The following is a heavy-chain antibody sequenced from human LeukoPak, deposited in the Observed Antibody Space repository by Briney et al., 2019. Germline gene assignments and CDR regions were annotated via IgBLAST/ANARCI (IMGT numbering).Heavy chain of an antibody. CDR1: GGSISPYY. CDR3: ARVGDWNDLVY. J-gene: IGHJ4*02. V-gene: IGHV4-59*01. D-gene: IGHD1-1*01. CDR2: ILYSGTTT. Sequence: PSETLSLTCTVSGGSISPYYWSWIRQTLGKGLEWIGYILYSGTTTNYNPSLKSRVTISVDTSKNQFSLKLSSVTAADTAVYYCARVGDWNDLVYWGQGTPGHRLL.